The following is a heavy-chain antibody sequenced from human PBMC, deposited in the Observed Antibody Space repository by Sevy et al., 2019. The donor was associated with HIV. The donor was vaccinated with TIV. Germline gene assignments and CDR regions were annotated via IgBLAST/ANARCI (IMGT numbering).Heavy chain of an antibody. CDR2: ISYDGSNK. CDR1: GFTFSSYA. D-gene: IGHD3-22*01. Sequence: GGSLRLSCAASGFTFSSYAMHWVRQAPGKGLEWVAVISYDGSNKYYADSVKGRFTMSRDNSKNTLYLQMNSLRAEDTGVYYCARDGRRVYDSSGKEPYYFDYWGQGTLVTVSS. CDR3: ARDGRRVYDSSGKEPYYFDY. V-gene: IGHV3-30-3*01. J-gene: IGHJ4*02.